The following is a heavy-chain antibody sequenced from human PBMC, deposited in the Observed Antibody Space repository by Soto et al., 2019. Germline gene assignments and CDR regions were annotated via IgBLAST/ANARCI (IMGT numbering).Heavy chain of an antibody. CDR2: IYYSGST. CDR3: ARSWLWFGDRIWDY. D-gene: IGHD3-10*01. J-gene: IGHJ4*02. V-gene: IGHV4-59*08. CDR1: GGSISSYY. Sequence: QVQLQESGPGLVKPSETLSLTCTVSGGSISSYYWSWIRQPPGKGLEWIGYIYYSGSTNYNPSLNTRVTISVDTSKIQFSLTLSSVTAAGSAVYYCARSWLWFGDRIWDYWGQGTLVTVSS.